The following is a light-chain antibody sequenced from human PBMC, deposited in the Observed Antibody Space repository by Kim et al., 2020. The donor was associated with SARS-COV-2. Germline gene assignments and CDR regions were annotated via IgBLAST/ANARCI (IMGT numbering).Light chain of an antibody. CDR1: QTVNYNY. J-gene: IGKJ1*01. Sequence: MSPGEPATLSCRASQTVNYNYLAWYQHTPGQAPRLLIHDASSRATGIPDRFSGSGSGTDFTLTISRLEPEDVAVYYCQQYGRSAAFGQGTKVDIK. V-gene: IGKV3-20*01. CDR3: QQYGRSAA. CDR2: DAS.